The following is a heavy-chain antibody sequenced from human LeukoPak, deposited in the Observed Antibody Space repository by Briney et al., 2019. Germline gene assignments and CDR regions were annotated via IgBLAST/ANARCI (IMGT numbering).Heavy chain of an antibody. Sequence: PGRSLRLSCAASGFTFSSYGVNWVRQAPGKWLEWVSYISSSSSTIYYADSVKGRFTISRDNAKNSLYLQMNSLRAEDTAVYYWARATGRASWFDPWGEEALVTVSS. J-gene: IGHJ5*02. D-gene: IGHD4-11*01. CDR2: ISSSSSTI. V-gene: IGHV3-48*01. CDR1: GFTFSSYG. CDR3: ARATGRASWFDP.